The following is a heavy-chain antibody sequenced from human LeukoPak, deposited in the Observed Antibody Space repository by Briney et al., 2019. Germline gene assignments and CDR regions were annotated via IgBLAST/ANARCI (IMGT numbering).Heavy chain of an antibody. CDR3: ARDEWGYGCPDY. V-gene: IGHV4-30-4*08. D-gene: IGHD5-18*01. J-gene: IGHJ4*02. CDR2: IYYSGST. CDR1: GGSISSGDYY. Sequence: PSQTLSLTCTVSGGSISSGDYYWSWIRQPPGKGLEWIGYIYYSGSTYYNPSLKSRVTISVDTSKNRFSLKLSSVTAADTAVYYCARDEWGYGCPDYWGQGTLVTVSS.